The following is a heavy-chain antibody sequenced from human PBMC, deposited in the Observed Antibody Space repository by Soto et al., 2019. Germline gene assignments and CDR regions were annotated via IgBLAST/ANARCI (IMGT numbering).Heavy chain of an antibody. CDR3: ARDRGHYYGSGTTGISYYTDV. CDR1: GFTFSSYD. V-gene: IGHV3-13*01. D-gene: IGHD3-10*01. Sequence: GGSLRLSCAASGFTFSSYDMHWVRQATGKGLEWVSAIGTAGDKYYPGSVKGRFTISRENAKNSLYLQMNSLRAGDTAVYYCARDRGHYYGSGTTGISYYTDVWGKGPTVTVSS. J-gene: IGHJ6*03. CDR2: IGTAGDK.